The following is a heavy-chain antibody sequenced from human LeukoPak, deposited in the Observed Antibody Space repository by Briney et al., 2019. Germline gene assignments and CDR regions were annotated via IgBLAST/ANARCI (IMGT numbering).Heavy chain of an antibody. D-gene: IGHD3-9*01. Sequence: GGSLRLSCAASGFTFSSYSMNWVRQAPGKGLEWVSSISSSSSYIYYADSVKGRFTISRDNAKNSLYLQMNSLRAEDTAVYYCARVGKTYYDILTGSTLDAFDIWGQGTMVTVSS. CDR3: ARVGKTYYDILTGSTLDAFDI. CDR2: ISSSSSYI. CDR1: GFTFSSYS. J-gene: IGHJ3*02. V-gene: IGHV3-21*01.